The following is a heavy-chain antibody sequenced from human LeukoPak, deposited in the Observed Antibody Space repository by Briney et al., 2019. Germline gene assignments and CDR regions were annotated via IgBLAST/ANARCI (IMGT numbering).Heavy chain of an antibody. CDR1: GYIFTSYW. Sequence: GQSLNLSCRGSGYIFTSYWIGWVRQMPGKGLEWMGIIYPGDSDTRYSPSFQGQVTISADKSISTAYLQWSSLKASDTAMYYCARQTSSGYYYWGQGTLVTVSS. CDR3: ARQTSSGYYY. J-gene: IGHJ4*02. V-gene: IGHV5-51*01. D-gene: IGHD3-22*01. CDR2: IYPGDSDT.